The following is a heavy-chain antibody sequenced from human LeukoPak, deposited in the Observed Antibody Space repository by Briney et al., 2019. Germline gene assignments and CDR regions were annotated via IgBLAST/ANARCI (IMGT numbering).Heavy chain of an antibody. J-gene: IGHJ3*02. V-gene: IGHV4-59*01. CDR2: IYYSGST. Sequence: SETLSLTCTVSGGSISSYYWSWIRQPPGKGLEWIGYIYYSGSTNYNPSLKSRVTISVDTSKNQFSLKLSSVTAADTAVYYCATLPSSYYDSSGEVAFDIWGQGTMVTVSS. CDR3: ATLPSSYYDSSGEVAFDI. D-gene: IGHD3-22*01. CDR1: GGSISSYY.